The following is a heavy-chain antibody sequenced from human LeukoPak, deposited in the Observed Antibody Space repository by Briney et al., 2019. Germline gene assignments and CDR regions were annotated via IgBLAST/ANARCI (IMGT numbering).Heavy chain of an antibody. D-gene: IGHD3-16*01. CDR2: IYHSGST. Sequence: PSETLSLTCTVSGYSISSGYYWGWIRQPPGKGLEWIGSIYHSGSTNYNPSLKSRVTMSVDTSKNQFSLNLNSVTAADTAVYYCARDGGLRLGEPYYFDSWGQGTLVTVSS. J-gene: IGHJ4*02. CDR3: ARDGGLRLGEPYYFDS. V-gene: IGHV4-38-2*02. CDR1: GYSISSGYY.